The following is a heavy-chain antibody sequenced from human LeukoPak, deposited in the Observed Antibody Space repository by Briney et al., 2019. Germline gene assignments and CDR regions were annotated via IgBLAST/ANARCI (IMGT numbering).Heavy chain of an antibody. D-gene: IGHD2-15*01. CDR2: INPNSGGT. J-gene: IGHJ6*02. CDR3: ARVVGVTYYYYYGMDV. Sequence: GASVKVSCKASGYTFTGYYMHWVRQAPGQGLEWMGWINPNSGGTNYAQKFQGRVTMTRYKSISTAYMELSRLRSDDTAVYYCARVVGVTYYYYYGMDVWGQGTTVTVSS. CDR1: GYTFTGYY. V-gene: IGHV1-2*02.